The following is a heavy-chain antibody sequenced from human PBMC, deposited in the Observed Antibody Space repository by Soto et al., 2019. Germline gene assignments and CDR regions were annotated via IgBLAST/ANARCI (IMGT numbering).Heavy chain of an antibody. Sequence: EVQLLESGGGFVQPGGSLRLSCAASGFRFSDFAMTWVRQAPGRGLEWVSAITGTASSTYYADSVKGGFTISRDNSKNTPDLQINSLRGEDMAIYYCAKGAEGYVVSFRDSWGQGSLVTVSS. J-gene: IGHJ4*02. CDR2: ITGTASST. CDR1: GFRFSDFA. V-gene: IGHV3-23*01. D-gene: IGHD5-12*01. CDR3: AKGAEGYVVSFRDS.